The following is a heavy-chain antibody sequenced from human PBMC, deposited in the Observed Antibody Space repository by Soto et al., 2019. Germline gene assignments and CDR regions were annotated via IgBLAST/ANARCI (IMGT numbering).Heavy chain of an antibody. V-gene: IGHV4-30-4*01. Sequence: NPSETLSLTCTVSGGSISSADSYWSWIRQPPGKGLEWIGYIYYSGRTYYNPALESRVTVSIDTSKKQFSLKLSSMTAADTAVYFCDRSRVWGETDYWGQGSQVTVSS. J-gene: IGHJ4*02. CDR2: IYYSGRT. CDR1: GGSISSADSY. D-gene: IGHD3-10*01. CDR3: DRSRVWGETDY.